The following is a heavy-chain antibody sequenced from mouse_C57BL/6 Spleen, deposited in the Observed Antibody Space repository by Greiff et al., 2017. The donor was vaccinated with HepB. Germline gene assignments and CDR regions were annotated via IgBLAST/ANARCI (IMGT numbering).Heavy chain of an antibody. CDR1: GYAFSSYW. Sequence: VQLQQSGAELVKPGASVKISCKASGYAFSSYWMNWVKQRPGKGLEWIGQIYPGDGDTNYNGKFKGKATLTADKSSSTAYMQLSSLTSEDSAVYFCARGEAVLYYFDYWGQGTTLTVSS. CDR3: ARGEAVLYYFDY. D-gene: IGHD3-3*01. V-gene: IGHV1-80*01. J-gene: IGHJ2*01. CDR2: IYPGDGDT.